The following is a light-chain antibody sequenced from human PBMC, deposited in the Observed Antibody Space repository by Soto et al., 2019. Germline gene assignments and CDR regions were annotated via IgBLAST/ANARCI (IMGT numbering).Light chain of an antibody. J-gene: IGKJ4*01. V-gene: IGKV3-15*01. CDR2: GAS. Sequence: EIVMTQSPATLSVSPGERAPLSCRASQSVSSNLAWYQQKPGQAPRLLIYGASTRATVIPARFSGSGSGTEFTLTISSLQSDDFATYFCQQYESYSPLTFGGGTKVEIK. CDR3: QQYESYSPLT. CDR1: QSVSSN.